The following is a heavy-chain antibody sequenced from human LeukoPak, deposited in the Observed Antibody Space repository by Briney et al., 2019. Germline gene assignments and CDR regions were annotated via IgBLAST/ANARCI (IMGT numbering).Heavy chain of an antibody. V-gene: IGHV3-33*06. CDR2: IWYDGSNK. Sequence: GGSLRLSCAASGFTFSSYGMHWVRQAPGKGLEWVAVIWYDGSNKYYADSVKGRFTISRDNSKNTLYLQMNSLRAEDTAVYYCAKDHGRGSLDYWGQGTLVTVSS. J-gene: IGHJ4*02. CDR3: AKDHGRGSLDY. CDR1: GFTFSSYG. D-gene: IGHD3-10*01.